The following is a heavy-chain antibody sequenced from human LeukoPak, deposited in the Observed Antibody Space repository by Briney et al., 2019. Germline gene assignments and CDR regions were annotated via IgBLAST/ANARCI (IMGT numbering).Heavy chain of an antibody. CDR1: GFTFSSYE. CDR3: ARPSRGVIPYY. Sequence: GGSLRLSCAASGFTFSSYEMNWVRQAPGKGLDWVSYISSSGSTIYYADSVKGRFTISRDNAKNSLYLQMNSMRAEDTAVYYCARPSRGVIPYYWGQGTLVTVSS. D-gene: IGHD3-10*01. CDR2: ISSSGSTI. J-gene: IGHJ4*02. V-gene: IGHV3-48*03.